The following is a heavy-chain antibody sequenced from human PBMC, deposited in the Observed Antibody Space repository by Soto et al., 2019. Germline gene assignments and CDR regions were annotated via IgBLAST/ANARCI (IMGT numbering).Heavy chain of an antibody. CDR3: ARATYGDAFDY. D-gene: IGHD4-17*01. CDR2: IIPILGIA. Sequence: QVQLVQSGAEVKKPGSSVKVSCKASGGTFSSYTISWVRQAPGQGLEWMGRIIPILGIANYAQKFQGRVTITADKSTRTAQIELSSLRSEDTAVYYCARATYGDAFDYWGQGTLVTVSS. J-gene: IGHJ4*02. V-gene: IGHV1-69*02. CDR1: GGTFSSYT.